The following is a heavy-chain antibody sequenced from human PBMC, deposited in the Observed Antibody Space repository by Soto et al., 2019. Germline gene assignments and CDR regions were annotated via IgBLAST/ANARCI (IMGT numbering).Heavy chain of an antibody. CDR3: ARPGGQLVPFDN. J-gene: IGHJ4*02. CDR1: GFTFSSYD. V-gene: IGHV3-33*01. D-gene: IGHD6-6*01. CDR2: IWFDATIE. Sequence: QVQLVESGGGVVQPGRSLRLSCAASGFTFSSYDSHWVRQAPGKGLEWVASIWFDATIENYADSVKGRFTISRDNSKDTVYLQMSSLRVEDTAIYYCARPGGQLVPFDNWGQGTLVTVSS.